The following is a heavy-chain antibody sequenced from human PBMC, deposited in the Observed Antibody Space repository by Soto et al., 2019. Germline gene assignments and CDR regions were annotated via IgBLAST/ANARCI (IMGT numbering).Heavy chain of an antibody. CDR1: GYTFTSYG. CDR2: ISAYNGNT. Sequence: ASVKVSCKASGYTFTSYGISRVRQAPGQGLEWMGWISAYNGNTNYAQKLQGRVTMTTDTSTSTAYMELRSLRSDDTAVYYCARDTGWGDNAAFDIWGQGTMVTVSS. V-gene: IGHV1-18*01. D-gene: IGHD2-21*02. CDR3: ARDTGWGDNAAFDI. J-gene: IGHJ3*02.